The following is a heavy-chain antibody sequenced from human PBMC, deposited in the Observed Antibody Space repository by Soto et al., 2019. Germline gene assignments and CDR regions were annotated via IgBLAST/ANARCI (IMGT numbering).Heavy chain of an antibody. D-gene: IGHD3-9*01. J-gene: IGHJ4*02. Sequence: EVQLVESGGGLVQPGGSLRLSCAASGFTFSSYWRSWVRQAPGKGLEWVANIKQDGSEKYYVDSVKGRFTISRDNAKNSLYLQMNSLRAEDTAVYYCARVDGYDILTGFDYWGQGTLVTVSS. CDR1: GFTFSSYW. CDR2: IKQDGSEK. V-gene: IGHV3-7*01. CDR3: ARVDGYDILTGFDY.